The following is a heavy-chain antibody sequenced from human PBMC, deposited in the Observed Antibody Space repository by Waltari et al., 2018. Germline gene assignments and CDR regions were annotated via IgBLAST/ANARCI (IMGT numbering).Heavy chain of an antibody. J-gene: IGHJ3*01. V-gene: IGHV4-39*02. CDR3: ATYIGASIGTAAFDV. D-gene: IGHD5-12*01. Sequence: QLQLQESGPGLGKPSATLYLTRNVSDGSITTNRYYWSWIRQPPGQGLEWIATVSYNGATYSSPSLKSRVTVSRDTSKNHLSLKLGSVTAADTAVYYCATYIGASIGTAAFDVWGQGTMVTVSS. CDR1: DGSITTNRYY. CDR2: VSYNGAT.